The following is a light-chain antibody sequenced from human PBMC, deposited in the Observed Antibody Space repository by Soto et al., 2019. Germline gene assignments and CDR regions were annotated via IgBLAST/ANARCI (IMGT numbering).Light chain of an antibody. CDR1: QSVVTSY. V-gene: IGKV3-20*01. J-gene: IGKJ1*01. Sequence: EILLTQSPGTLSLSPGERATLSCRASQSVVTSYVAWYQQTPGQAPRLLIYGSSNRATGIPDRFSVSGSGTDFTLTISRLEPEDVAVYYCQQYGSSGTFGQGTKVEIK. CDR3: QQYGSSGT. CDR2: GSS.